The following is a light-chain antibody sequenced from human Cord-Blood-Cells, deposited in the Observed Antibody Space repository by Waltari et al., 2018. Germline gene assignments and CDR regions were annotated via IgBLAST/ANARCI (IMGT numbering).Light chain of an antibody. CDR2: GAS. J-gene: IGKJ3*01. Sequence: EIVLTQSPGTLSLYPEERANLSCSARQSLGSSYLAWYQQKPGQAPSLLIYGASSRSTGIPHRFSGSGSWTDVTLTIISLEPEDFAVYYCQQYGSSPMTFGPGTKVDIK. V-gene: IGKV3-20*01. CDR1: QSLGSSY. CDR3: QQYGSSPMT.